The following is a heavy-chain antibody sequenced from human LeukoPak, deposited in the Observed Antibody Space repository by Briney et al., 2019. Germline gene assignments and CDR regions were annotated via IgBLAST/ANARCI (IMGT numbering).Heavy chain of an antibody. CDR1: GFTFSSYA. J-gene: IGHJ4*02. Sequence: GGSLRLSCAASGFTFSSYAMSWVRQAPGKELEWVSAISGSGGSTYYADSVKGRFTISRDNSKNTLYLQMNSLRAEDTAVYYCAKVGKTYYYDSSGYYFDYWGQGTLVTVSS. V-gene: IGHV3-23*01. D-gene: IGHD3-22*01. CDR2: ISGSGGST. CDR3: AKVGKTYYYDSSGYYFDY.